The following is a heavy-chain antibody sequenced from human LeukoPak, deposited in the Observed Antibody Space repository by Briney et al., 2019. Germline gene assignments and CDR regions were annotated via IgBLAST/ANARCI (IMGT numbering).Heavy chain of an antibody. V-gene: IGHV4-34*01. CDR3: ARHADGGKKAFDM. Sequence: SSETLSLTCVAYGGSFSGYFWSWIRQPPGKGLEWIGEINPSGGTGNNPSLRSRVTISKDTSKNQLSLKLTSVTAADTAVYYCARHADGGKKAFDMWGQGTMVTVSS. J-gene: IGHJ3*02. D-gene: IGHD4-23*01. CDR1: GGSFSGYF. CDR2: INPSGGT.